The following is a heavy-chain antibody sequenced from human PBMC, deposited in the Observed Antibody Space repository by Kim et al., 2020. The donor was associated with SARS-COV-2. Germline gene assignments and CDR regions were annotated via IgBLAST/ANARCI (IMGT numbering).Heavy chain of an antibody. D-gene: IGHD1-26*01. V-gene: IGHV3-30*07. Sequence: KGRLTSSKDNSKNTLYLHMNSLRAEDTAVYYCARDVGATGDYYSSYGMDVWGQGTTVTVSS. CDR3: ARDVGATGDYYSSYGMDV. J-gene: IGHJ6*02.